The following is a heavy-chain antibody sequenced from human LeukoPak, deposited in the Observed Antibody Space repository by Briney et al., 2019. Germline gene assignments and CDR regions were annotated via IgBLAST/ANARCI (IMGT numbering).Heavy chain of an antibody. V-gene: IGHV3-7*03. J-gene: IGHJ4*02. CDR2: LKQDGSEK. CDR1: GFTFSSYW. Sequence: PGGSLRLSCAASGFTFSSYWMSWVRQAPGKGLEWVAILKQDGSEKYYVDSVKGRFTISRDNAKNSLYLQMNSLRSDDTAVYYCARDYDSGPYYFDYWGQGTLVTVSS. D-gene: IGHD3-22*01. CDR3: ARDYDSGPYYFDY.